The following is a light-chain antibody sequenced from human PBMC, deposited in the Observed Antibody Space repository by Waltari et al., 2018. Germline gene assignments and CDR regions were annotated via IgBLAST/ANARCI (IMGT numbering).Light chain of an antibody. CDR2: VNSDGSH. CDR3: QTGGHGTWV. J-gene: IGLJ3*02. CDR1: SGHSSNV. Sequence: QLVLTQSPSASASLGASAKLTCTLSSGHSSNVIAWHQQQAEKGPRYLMKVNSDGSHSKGDDIPDRFSGSSSGAERYLTISSVQSEDEADYYCQTGGHGTWVFGGGTKLTVL. V-gene: IGLV4-69*01.